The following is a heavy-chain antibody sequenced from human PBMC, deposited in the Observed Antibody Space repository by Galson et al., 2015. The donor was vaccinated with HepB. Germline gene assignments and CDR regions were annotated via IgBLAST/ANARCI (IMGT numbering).Heavy chain of an antibody. V-gene: IGHV3-15*01. D-gene: IGHD2-2*01. CDR1: GFTFSNAW. CDR2: IKSKTDGGTT. Sequence: SLRLSCAASGFTFSNAWMSWVRQAPGKGLEWVGRIKSKTDGGTTDYAAPVKGRFTISRDDSKNTLYLQMNSLKTEDTAVYYCTTNPLTLVSPYYYGMDVWGQGTTVTVSS. J-gene: IGHJ6*02. CDR3: TTNPLTLVSPYYYGMDV.